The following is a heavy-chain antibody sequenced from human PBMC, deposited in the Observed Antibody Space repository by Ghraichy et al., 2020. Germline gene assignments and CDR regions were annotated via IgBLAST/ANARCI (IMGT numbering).Heavy chain of an antibody. D-gene: IGHD2/OR15-2a*01. CDR2: INHGGGT. CDR3: ARGGRHSENYFRDYYYYYGVDI. V-gene: IGHV4-34*01. CDR1: GGSFSGYY. Sequence: SETLSLTCAVYGGSFSGYYWTWIRQPPGKGLEWIGEINHGGGTNYNPSLKSRVTISVDTSKNQFSLKLTSVTAADTAVYYCARGGRHSENYFRDYYYYYGVDIWGQGTTVTVSS. J-gene: IGHJ6*02.